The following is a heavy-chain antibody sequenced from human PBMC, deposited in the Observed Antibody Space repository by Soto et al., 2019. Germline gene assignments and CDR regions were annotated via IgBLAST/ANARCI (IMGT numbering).Heavy chain of an antibody. J-gene: IGHJ5*02. CDR1: GFIFSSYE. Sequence: EVQLVESGGGLVQPGGSLRLSCAVSGFIFSSYEMNWVRQAPGKGLEWVSYISSGGTTITYADSVKGRFTISRDNAKSSLYLQMNSLRSEATAVYYWARTSPRGSCSGFDPWGQGPLVTVSS. CDR3: ARTSPRGSCSGFDP. D-gene: IGHD2-2*01. CDR2: ISSGGTTI. V-gene: IGHV3-48*03.